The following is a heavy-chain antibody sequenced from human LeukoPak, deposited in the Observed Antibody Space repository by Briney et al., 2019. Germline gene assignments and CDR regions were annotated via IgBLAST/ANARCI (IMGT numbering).Heavy chain of an antibody. CDR3: SRGGKYYGSGRRAFYY. CDR2: INPNSGGT. J-gene: IGHJ4*02. CDR1: GYTFTGYY. V-gene: IGHV1-2*02. D-gene: IGHD3-10*01. Sequence: ASVKVSCKASGYTFTGYYMHWVRQAPGQGLEWMGWINPNSGGTNYAQKFQGRVTMTRDTSISTANTDLSRLRSDHTAGYYCSRGGKYYGSGRRAFYYWGQGTLVTV.